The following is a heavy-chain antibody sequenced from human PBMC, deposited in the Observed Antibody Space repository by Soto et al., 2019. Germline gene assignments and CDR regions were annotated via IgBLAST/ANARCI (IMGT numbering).Heavy chain of an antibody. Sequence: PGGSLRLSCAASGFAFGTYAMSWVRQTPGKGLEWVSALSGSGASTYYADSVKGRFTISRDNAKNSLYLQMNSLRPEDTALYYCTKARLWGGDGYNSYYYSAMDVWGQGTTVTVSS. D-gene: IGHD3-16*01. V-gene: IGHV3-23*01. CDR3: TKARLWGGDGYNSYYYSAMDV. CDR2: LSGSGAST. J-gene: IGHJ6*02. CDR1: GFAFGTYA.